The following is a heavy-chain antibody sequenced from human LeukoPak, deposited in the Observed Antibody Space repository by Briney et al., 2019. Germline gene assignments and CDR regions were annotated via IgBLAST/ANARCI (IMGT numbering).Heavy chain of an antibody. CDR2: IKQDGSEK. CDR1: GFTFSSYW. J-gene: IGHJ4*02. Sequence: PGGSLRLSCAASGFTFSSYWMSWVRQAPGKGLEWVANIKQDGSEKYYVDSVKGRFTISRDNAKNSLHLQMDSLRAEDTAVYYCARDLYYDSSGPTDYWGQGTLVTVSS. CDR3: ARDLYYDSSGPTDY. D-gene: IGHD3-22*01. V-gene: IGHV3-7*04.